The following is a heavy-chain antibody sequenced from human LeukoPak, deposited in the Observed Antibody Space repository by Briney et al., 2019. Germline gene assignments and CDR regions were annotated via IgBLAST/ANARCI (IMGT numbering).Heavy chain of an antibody. CDR2: INPNSGNT. V-gene: IGHV1-8*01. Sequence: GASVKVSCKASGYTFTSYDINWVRQASGQGLEWMGWINPNSGNTAAAQKFQGRVTMTTNTSISTAYMELTGLRSEGTAMYFCARKGLLGSGKPWFDPWGQGTLVTVSS. CDR1: GYTFTSYD. CDR3: ARKGLLGSGKPWFDP. J-gene: IGHJ5*02. D-gene: IGHD2-15*01.